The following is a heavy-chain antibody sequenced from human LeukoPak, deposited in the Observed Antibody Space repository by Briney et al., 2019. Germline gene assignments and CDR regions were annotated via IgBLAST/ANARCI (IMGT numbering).Heavy chain of an antibody. CDR2: INHSGST. Sequence: SETLSLTCAVYGGSFSGYYWSWIRQPPGKGLEWIGEINHSGSTNYNPSLKSRVTISVDTSKNQFSLKLSSVTAADTAVYYCATYDSSGYNRYFDYWGQGTLVTVSS. CDR3: ATYDSSGYNRYFDY. J-gene: IGHJ4*02. V-gene: IGHV4-34*01. D-gene: IGHD3-22*01. CDR1: GGSFSGYY.